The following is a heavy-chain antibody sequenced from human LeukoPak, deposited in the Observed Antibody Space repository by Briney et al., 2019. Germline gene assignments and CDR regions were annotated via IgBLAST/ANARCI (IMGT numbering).Heavy chain of an antibody. CDR3: ARDPKIWFGELLVGNYFDY. D-gene: IGHD3-10*01. CDR2: ISAYNGNT. J-gene: IGHJ4*02. Sequence: ASVKVSCKASNYTFTSYGISWVRQAPGQGLEWMGWISAYNGNTNYAQKLQGRVTMTTDTSTSTAYMELRSLRSDDTAVYYCARDPKIWFGELLVGNYFDYWGQGTLVTVS. CDR1: NYTFTSYG. V-gene: IGHV1-18*01.